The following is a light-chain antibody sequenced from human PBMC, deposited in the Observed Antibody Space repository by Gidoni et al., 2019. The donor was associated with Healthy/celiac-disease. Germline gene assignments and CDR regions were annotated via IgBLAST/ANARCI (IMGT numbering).Light chain of an antibody. CDR1: QSVLYSSNQKNY. CDR3: QQYYSTPRWT. J-gene: IGKJ1*01. CDR2: WAS. Sequence: DIVMTQSPDSLAVSLGERATINCNSSQSVLYSSNQKNYLAWYQQKPGQPPKLLIYWASTRESGVPDRFSGSGSGTDFTLTISSLQAEDVAVYYCQQYYSTPRWTFGQGTKVEIK. V-gene: IGKV4-1*01.